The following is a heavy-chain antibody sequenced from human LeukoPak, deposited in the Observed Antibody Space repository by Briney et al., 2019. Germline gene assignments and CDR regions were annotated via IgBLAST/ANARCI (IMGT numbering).Heavy chain of an antibody. V-gene: IGHV4-39*07. CDR1: GGSISTSNYY. J-gene: IGHJ6*03. CDR2: IFYSGST. Sequence: PSETLSLTCTVSGGSISTSNYYWGWIRQPPGKGLEWIGNIFYSGSTYYSPSLKSRVTISLDTSRNQFSLKLSSVTAADTAVYYCARGPQYGMVRYYYYMDVWGKGTTVTISS. CDR3: ARGPQYGMVRYYYYMDV. D-gene: IGHD2/OR15-2a*01.